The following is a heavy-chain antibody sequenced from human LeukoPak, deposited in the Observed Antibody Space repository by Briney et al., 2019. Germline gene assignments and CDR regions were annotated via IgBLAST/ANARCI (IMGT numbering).Heavy chain of an antibody. CDR2: INPSGGST. Sequence: ASVKVSCKASGYTFTSYYMHWVRQAPGQGLEWVGIINPSGGSTSYAQKFQGRVTMTRDTSTSTVYMELSSLRSEDTAVYYCARVSITIFGVVIRGDYYFDYWGQGTLVTVSS. CDR1: GYTFTSYY. J-gene: IGHJ4*02. D-gene: IGHD3-3*01. V-gene: IGHV1-46*01. CDR3: ARVSITIFGVVIRGDYYFDY.